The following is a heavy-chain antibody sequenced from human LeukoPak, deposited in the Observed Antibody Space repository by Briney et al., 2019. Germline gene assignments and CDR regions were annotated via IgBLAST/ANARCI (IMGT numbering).Heavy chain of an antibody. CDR3: ARDPRDYVGSRLDY. CDR1: GFTFSSYA. CDR2: ISYDGSNK. Sequence: GRSLRLSCAASGFTFSSYAMHWVRQAPGKGLEWVAVISYDGSNKYYAVSVKGRFTISRDNSKNTLYLQMNSLRAEDTAVYYCARDPRDYVGSRLDYWGQGTLVTVSS. V-gene: IGHV3-30-3*01. D-gene: IGHD4-17*01. J-gene: IGHJ4*02.